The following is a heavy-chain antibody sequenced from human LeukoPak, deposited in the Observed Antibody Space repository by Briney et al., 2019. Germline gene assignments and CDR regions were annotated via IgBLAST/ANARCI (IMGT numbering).Heavy chain of an antibody. Sequence: PGGFLRLSCAASGFTFSGSAMHWVRQASGKGLEWVGRIRSKANSYATAYAASVKGRFTISRDDSKNTAYLQMNSLKTEDTAVYYCTRLAAAGTGDWGQGTLVTVSS. CDR2: IRSKANSYAT. CDR1: GFTFSGSA. J-gene: IGHJ4*02. CDR3: TRLAAAGTGD. D-gene: IGHD6-13*01. V-gene: IGHV3-73*01.